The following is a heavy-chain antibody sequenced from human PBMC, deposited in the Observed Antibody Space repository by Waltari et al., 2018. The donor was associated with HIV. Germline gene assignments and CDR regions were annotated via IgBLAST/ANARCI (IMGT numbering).Heavy chain of an antibody. CDR2: IHDSGNT. CDR3: MRHRGYFPPDY. CDR1: DGSLTASRGDYH. Sequence: QLQLQESGPGLVKPSAPLSLTCTVPDGSLTASRGDYHWGWIRQPPGKELEWIGNIHDSGNTFYNPSLRSRVTISADKSKNQFSLKLRSVTAADTAVYFCMRHRGYFPPDYWGQGTLVTVSS. D-gene: IGHD1-26*01. J-gene: IGHJ4*02. V-gene: IGHV4-39*01.